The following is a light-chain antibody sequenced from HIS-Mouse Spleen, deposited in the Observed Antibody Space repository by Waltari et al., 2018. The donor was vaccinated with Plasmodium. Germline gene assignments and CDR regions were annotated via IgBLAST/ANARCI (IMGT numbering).Light chain of an antibody. CDR1: ALPKKY. V-gene: IGLV3-10*01. Sequence: SYELTQPPSVSVSPGQTARLTCSGDALPKKYAYWNQQKSGQAPGLVIYEDSKRPSGIPERFSGSSSGTMATLTISGAQVEDEADYYCYSTDSSGNHRVFGGGTKLTVL. J-gene: IGLJ3*02. CDR2: EDS. CDR3: YSTDSSGNHRV.